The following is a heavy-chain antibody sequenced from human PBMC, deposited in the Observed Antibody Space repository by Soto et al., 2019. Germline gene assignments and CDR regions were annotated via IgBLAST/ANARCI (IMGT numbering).Heavy chain of an antibody. J-gene: IGHJ6*02. V-gene: IGHV5-51*01. CDR3: ARLRDSSSSYAMDV. D-gene: IGHD6-6*01. CDR1: GYSFTSYW. CDR2: IYPGDSDT. Sequence: GETLKISCKGSGYSFTSYWIGWVRQMPGKGLEWMGIIYPGDSDTRYSPSFQGQVTISADKSISTAYLQCSSLKTSDTAMYYCARLRDSSSSYAMDVWDQGTTVTVSS.